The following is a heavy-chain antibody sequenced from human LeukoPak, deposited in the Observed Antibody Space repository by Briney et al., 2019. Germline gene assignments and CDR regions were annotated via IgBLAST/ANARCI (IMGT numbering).Heavy chain of an antibody. V-gene: IGHV4-38-2*02. J-gene: IGHJ4*02. CDR3: ARGGKTGTRFH. D-gene: IGHD1-1*01. CDR2: IYHSGSH. CDR1: GYPISSGYY. Sequence: SATPSLTCTGSGYPISSGYYCAWTPRPPAKGLEWFGSIYHSGSHYFHPSPKSRVTISVDTSKNQFSLKLSSVTAADTAVYYCARGGKTGTRFHWGQGTLVTVSS.